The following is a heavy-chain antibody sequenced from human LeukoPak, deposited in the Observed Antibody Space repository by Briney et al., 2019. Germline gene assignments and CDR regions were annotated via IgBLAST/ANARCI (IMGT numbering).Heavy chain of an antibody. CDR2: IYHSGST. CDR3: ARDGSTYYYDSSGYIGWFDP. V-gene: IGHV4-38-2*02. Sequence: SETLSLTCTVSGYSTSSGYYWGWIRQPPGKGLEWIGSIYHSGSTYYNPSLKSRVTISVDTSKNQFSLKLSSVTAADTAVYCCARDGSTYYYDSSGYIGWFDPWGQGTLVTVSS. CDR1: GYSTSSGYY. J-gene: IGHJ5*02. D-gene: IGHD3-22*01.